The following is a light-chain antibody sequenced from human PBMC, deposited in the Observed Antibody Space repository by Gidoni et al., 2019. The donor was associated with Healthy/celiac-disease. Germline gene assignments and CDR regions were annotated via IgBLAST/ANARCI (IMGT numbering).Light chain of an antibody. V-gene: IGKV3-15*01. J-gene: IGKJ1*01. CDR2: GAS. CDR1: QSVRSN. CDR3: QQYNNFWT. Sequence: EIVMTQSPATLSVSPGERATRSGRASQSVRSNLAWYQQKPAQAPRLLIYGASTRATGIPARFSGTGSGTEFTLTISSLQSEDFSVYYCQQYNNFWTFGQGTKVEIK.